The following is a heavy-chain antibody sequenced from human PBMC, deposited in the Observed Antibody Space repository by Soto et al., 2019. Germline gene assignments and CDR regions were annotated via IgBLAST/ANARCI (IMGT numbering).Heavy chain of an antibody. V-gene: IGHV3-21*01. CDR1: GFAFRSYN. D-gene: IGHD2-15*01. CDR3: ASATVVAATFDF. Sequence: GGSLRLSCAASGFAFRSYNMNWVRQAPGKGLEWVASISSGSSNIYYADSVKGRFTISRDNAKNSLFLQMDSLRAEDSAVYYCASATVVAATFDFWGQGTLVTVSS. CDR2: ISSGSSNI. J-gene: IGHJ4*02.